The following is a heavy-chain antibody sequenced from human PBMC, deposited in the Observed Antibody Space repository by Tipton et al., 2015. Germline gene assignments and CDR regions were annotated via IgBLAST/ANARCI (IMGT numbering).Heavy chain of an antibody. Sequence: GSLRLSCAASGFTFSSYAMSWVRQAPGKGLEWVSSISDSGGNTYYGDSVKGRFTISRDNAKNSLYLQMNDLRPEDTAFYYCARGDWGELVATRSFDDWAQGPLAPVPP. CDR2: ISDSGGNT. V-gene: IGHV3-23*01. CDR1: GFTFSSYA. J-gene: IGHJ4*02. D-gene: IGHD2-8*02. CDR3: ARGDWGELVATRSFDD.